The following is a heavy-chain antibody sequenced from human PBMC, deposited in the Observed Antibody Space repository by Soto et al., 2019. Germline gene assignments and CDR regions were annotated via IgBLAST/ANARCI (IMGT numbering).Heavy chain of an antibody. V-gene: IGHV3-30*18. D-gene: IGHD3-10*01. J-gene: IGHJ4*02. CDR2: ISYDEGNK. CDR3: AKDGPIYYGSGSYPDY. CDR1: GFTFSNYG. Sequence: QVQLVESGGGVVQPGRSLRLSCAASGFTFSNYGIHWVRQAPGKGLEWVAFISYDEGNKYYADSVKGRFTFSRDNSKNTVYLQMNSLRAEDTGVYYCAKDGPIYYGSGSYPDYWGQGTLVTVSS.